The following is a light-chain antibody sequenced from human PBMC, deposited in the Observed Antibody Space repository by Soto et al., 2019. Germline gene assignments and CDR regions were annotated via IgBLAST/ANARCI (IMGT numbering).Light chain of an antibody. Sequence: VLTQTPLSSPVTLGQPASISCRSSQSLVYSDGNTYLSWLQQRPGQPPRLLIYQVSNRFSGVPDRFSGSGAGTDFTLKISRVEAEDVGVYSCKQFSHFPLTFGQGTKVEIK. J-gene: IGKJ1*01. CDR1: QSLVYSDGNTY. CDR3: KQFSHFPLT. CDR2: QVS. V-gene: IGKV2-24*01.